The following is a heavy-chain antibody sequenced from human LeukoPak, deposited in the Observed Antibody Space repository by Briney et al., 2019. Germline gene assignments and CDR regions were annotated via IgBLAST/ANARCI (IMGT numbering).Heavy chain of an antibody. CDR1: GGSISSGDY. CDR2: IYYIGST. CDR3: ARRTGSYTQFDY. D-gene: IGHD1-26*01. J-gene: IGHJ4*02. Sequence: SQTLSLTCTVSGGSISSGDYWSWIRQHPGKGLEWIGYIYYIGSTYYNPSLKGRVTLSVDTSKNHFSLNLSSVTAADAAVYYCARRTGSYTQFDYWGQGTLVTVSS. V-gene: IGHV4-31*03.